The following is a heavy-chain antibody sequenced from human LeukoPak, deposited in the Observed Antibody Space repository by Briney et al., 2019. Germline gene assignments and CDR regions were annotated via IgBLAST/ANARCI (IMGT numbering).Heavy chain of an antibody. J-gene: IGHJ6*02. CDR3: ATDRTIFGVITYGLGV. D-gene: IGHD3-3*01. V-gene: IGHV1-46*01. CDR2: INPSGGST. Sequence: ASVKVSCKASGYTFTSYYMHWVRQAPGQGLEWMGIINPSGGSTSYTQKFRGRVTMTTDTSTSTAYMDLRSLGSDDTAVYYCATDRTIFGVITYGLGVWGQGTTVTVSS. CDR1: GYTFTSYY.